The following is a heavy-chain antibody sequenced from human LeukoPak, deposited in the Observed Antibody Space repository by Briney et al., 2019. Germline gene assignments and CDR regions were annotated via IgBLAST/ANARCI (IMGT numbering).Heavy chain of an antibody. CDR1: GGSISGYF. CDR3: ARLLAVAGGDAFDI. D-gene: IGHD6-19*01. V-gene: IGHV4-59*08. Sequence: SETLSLTCTVSGGSISGYFWSWIRQPPGNGLELIGYLYYSGSTNYNPSLKSRVTVSVDTSKDQFSLRLSSVTAADTAVYYCARLLAVAGGDAFDIWGQGKMVTVSS. J-gene: IGHJ3*02. CDR2: LYYSGST.